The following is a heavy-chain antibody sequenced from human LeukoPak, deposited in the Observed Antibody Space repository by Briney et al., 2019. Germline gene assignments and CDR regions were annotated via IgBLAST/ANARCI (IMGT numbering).Heavy chain of an antibody. Sequence: GGSLRLSCATSGFTFGNYWMSWVRQAPGKGLEWVANIKQDGSEKYYVDSVKGRFTISRDNAENSLYLQMNSLRAEDTAVYYCARGVGYCSSSTCRDYYYMDVWGKGTTVTVSS. D-gene: IGHD2-2*01. CDR2: IKQDGSEK. CDR1: GFTFGNYW. V-gene: IGHV3-7*01. J-gene: IGHJ6*03. CDR3: ARGVGYCSSSTCRDYYYMDV.